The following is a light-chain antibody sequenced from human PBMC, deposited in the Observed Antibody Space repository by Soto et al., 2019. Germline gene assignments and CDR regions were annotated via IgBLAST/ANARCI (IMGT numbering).Light chain of an antibody. CDR3: CSYAGNYYV. V-gene: IGLV2-11*01. J-gene: IGLJ1*01. Sequence: QSALTQPRSVSGSPGQSVTISCTGTSSDIGGYNYVSWYQQHPDKAPKLMIYDVSKRPSGVPDRFSGSKSGNTASLTISGLQDEDEADYYYCSYAGNYYVFGTGSKVTVL. CDR1: SSDIGGYNY. CDR2: DVS.